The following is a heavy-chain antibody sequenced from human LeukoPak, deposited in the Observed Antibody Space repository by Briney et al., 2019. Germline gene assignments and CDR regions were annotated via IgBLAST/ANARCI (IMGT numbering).Heavy chain of an antibody. CDR1: GFTFSSYA. Sequence: PGGSLRLSCATFGFTFSSYAMSWVRQAPGKGLEWVSTFSDSGGSTYYADSVKGRFTISRDNSKNTLYLQMNGLRAEDTAVYYCAKGRSGYDYWGQGTLVTVSS. J-gene: IGHJ4*02. D-gene: IGHD3-22*01. CDR3: AKGRSGYDY. CDR2: FSDSGGST. V-gene: IGHV3-23*01.